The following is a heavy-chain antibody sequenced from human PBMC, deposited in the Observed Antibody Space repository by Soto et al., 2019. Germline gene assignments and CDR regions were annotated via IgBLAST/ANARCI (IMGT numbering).Heavy chain of an antibody. CDR2: ISGSGGST. D-gene: IGHD2-15*01. Sequence: EVQLLESGGGLVQPGGSLRLSCAASGFTFSSYAMSWVRQAPGKGLEWVSAISGSGGSTYYADSVKGRFTISRDNSKNPLYLQMNSLRAEDTAVYYCVKVGCGGSCYSIDYRGQGTLVTVSS. J-gene: IGHJ4*02. V-gene: IGHV3-23*01. CDR1: GFTFSSYA. CDR3: VKVGCGGSCYSIDY.